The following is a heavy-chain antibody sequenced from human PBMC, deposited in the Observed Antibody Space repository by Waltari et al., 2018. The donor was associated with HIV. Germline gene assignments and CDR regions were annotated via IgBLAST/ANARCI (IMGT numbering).Heavy chain of an antibody. D-gene: IGHD3-9*01. V-gene: IGHV4-34*01. CDR3: ASLGVNLETGFDYGRDV. J-gene: IGHJ6*02. CDR2: ISHSGST. CDR1: GGSFRGYH. Sequence: QVQLQQWGAGLLKPSETLSLTCAAFGGSFRGYHWTWIRQSPGKGLEGIGEISHSGSTTYSRSLKSRVTISGETSKTQFSRRRSWVTAADTAGYYCASLGVNLETGFDYGRDVWGQGTTVIVSS.